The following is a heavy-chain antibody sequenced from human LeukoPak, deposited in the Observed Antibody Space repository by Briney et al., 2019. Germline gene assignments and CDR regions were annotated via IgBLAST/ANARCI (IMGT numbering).Heavy chain of an antibody. V-gene: IGHV3-9*01. D-gene: IGHD3-22*01. CDR3: AKGPSYYYDGSGYSGYFDY. CDR2: ISWSSGNI. CDR1: GFTFDVYA. J-gene: IGHJ4*02. Sequence: PGRSLRLSCAASGFTFDVYAMLWVRQAPGKGLEWVSDISWSSGNIGYADSVKGRFTISRDNAKNSLYLQMNSLRAEDTALYYCAKGPSYYYDGSGYSGYFDYWGQGTLVTVSS.